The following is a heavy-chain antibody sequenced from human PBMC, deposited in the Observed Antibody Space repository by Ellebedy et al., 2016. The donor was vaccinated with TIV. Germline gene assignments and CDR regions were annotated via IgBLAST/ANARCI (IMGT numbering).Heavy chain of an antibody. D-gene: IGHD6-19*01. CDR2: IKQDGSEK. J-gene: IGHJ4*02. CDR1: GFTLSTYW. Sequence: GGSLRLSXVASGFTLSTYWMTWVRQAPGKGLEWVANIKQDGSEKYYVDSVKGRFTISRDNANNSLYLQMNSLRAEDTAVYYCAREVSSGWYYFDNWGQGTLVTVSS. CDR3: AREVSSGWYYFDN. V-gene: IGHV3-7*04.